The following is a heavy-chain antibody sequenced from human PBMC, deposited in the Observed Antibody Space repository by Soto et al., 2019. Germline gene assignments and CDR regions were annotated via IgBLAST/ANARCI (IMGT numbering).Heavy chain of an antibody. J-gene: IGHJ5*02. V-gene: IGHV1-46*01. CDR2: INPSGGST. CDR1: GYTFASYY. Sequence: ASVKVSCKASGYTFASYYMHWVRQAPGQGLEWMGIINPSGGSTSYAQKFQGRVTMTRDTSTSTVYMELSSLRSEDTAVYYCARGGMGYCSSTSCPAADWFDPWGQGTLVTVSS. CDR3: ARGGMGYCSSTSCPAADWFDP. D-gene: IGHD2-2*01.